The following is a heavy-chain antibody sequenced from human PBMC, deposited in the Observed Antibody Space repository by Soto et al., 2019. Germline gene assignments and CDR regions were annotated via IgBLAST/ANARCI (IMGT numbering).Heavy chain of an antibody. CDR1: GGSISSYY. D-gene: IGHD6-19*01. CDR3: ARTYTSITVAGTFDS. Sequence: LETLSLTCTVSGGSISSYYWSWIRQPPGKGLEWIGYIYYSGNTNYNPSLKSRLTISADTSKNQFSLKLSSVTAADTALYYCARTYTSITVAGTFDSWGQGTLVTVSS. V-gene: IGHV4-59*08. J-gene: IGHJ4*02. CDR2: IYYSGNT.